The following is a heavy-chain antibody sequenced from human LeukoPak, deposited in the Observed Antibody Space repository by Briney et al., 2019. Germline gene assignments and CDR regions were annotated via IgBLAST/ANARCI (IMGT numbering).Heavy chain of an antibody. D-gene: IGHD3-3*01. V-gene: IGHV3-48*01. J-gene: IGHJ4*02. Sequence: GGSLRLSCAASGFTFSSYSMNWVRQAPGKGLKWVSYISSSSGTIYYADSVKGRFTISRDNAKNSLYLQMNSLRAEDTAVYYCARDFGIFGVVNWGQGTLVTVSS. CDR2: ISSSSGTI. CDR1: GFTFSSYS. CDR3: ARDFGIFGVVN.